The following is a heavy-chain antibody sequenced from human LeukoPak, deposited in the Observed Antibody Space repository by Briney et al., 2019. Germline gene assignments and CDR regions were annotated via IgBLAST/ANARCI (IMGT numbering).Heavy chain of an antibody. D-gene: IGHD3-3*01. CDR2: INHSGST. CDR3: ARLERITIFGVVITPFDP. CDR1: GGSFSGYY. V-gene: IGHV4-34*01. J-gene: IGHJ5*02. Sequence: SETLSLTCAVYGGSFSGYYWSWIRQPPVKGLEWIGEINHSGSTNYNPSLKSRVTMSVETSKNQFSLKLRSVTAADTAVYYCARLERITIFGVVITPFDPWGQGTLVTVSS.